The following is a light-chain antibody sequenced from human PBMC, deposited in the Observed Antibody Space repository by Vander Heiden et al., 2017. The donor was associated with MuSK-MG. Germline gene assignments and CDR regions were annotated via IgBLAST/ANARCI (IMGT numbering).Light chain of an antibody. Sequence: QCALSQPRFVPGSPGQSITISCTGTSNDVGAYTYVSWHQQHPGKVPKLIIYEVNNRPSGVSNRFSGAESGITASLTSSGLQAEEEADYYCSSYTGDYTLVFGTGTKVTVL. CDR1: SNDVGAYTY. CDR2: EVN. V-gene: IGLV2-14*01. CDR3: SSYTGDYTLV. J-gene: IGLJ1*01.